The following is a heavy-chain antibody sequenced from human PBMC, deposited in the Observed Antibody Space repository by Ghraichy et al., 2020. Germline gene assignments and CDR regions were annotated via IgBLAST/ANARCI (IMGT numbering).Heavy chain of an antibody. CDR2: ISGSGGST. D-gene: IGHD3-22*01. J-gene: IGHJ6*02. CDR3: AKDPYYYDSSGYLQGTYYYYGMDV. Sequence: GGSLRLSCAASGFTFSSYAMSWVRQAPGKGLEWVSAISGSGGSTYYADSVKGRFTISRDNSKNTLYLQMNSLRAEDTAVYYCAKDPYYYDSSGYLQGTYYYYGMDVWGQGTTVTVSS. CDR1: GFTFSSYA. V-gene: IGHV3-23*01.